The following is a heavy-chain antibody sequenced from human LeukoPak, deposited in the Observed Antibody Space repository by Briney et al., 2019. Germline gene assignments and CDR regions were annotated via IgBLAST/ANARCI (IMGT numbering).Heavy chain of an antibody. J-gene: IGHJ5*02. D-gene: IGHD6-13*01. Sequence: ASVKVSCKASGYTFTNHYMHWVRQAPGQGLEWMGKINPGGGGTTYAQKVQGRVTITRNTSISTAYMELSSLRSEDTAVYYCARGEHIAAASNWFDPWGQGTLVTVSS. V-gene: IGHV1-46*01. CDR3: ARGEHIAAASNWFDP. CDR1: GYTFTNHY. CDR2: INPGGGGT.